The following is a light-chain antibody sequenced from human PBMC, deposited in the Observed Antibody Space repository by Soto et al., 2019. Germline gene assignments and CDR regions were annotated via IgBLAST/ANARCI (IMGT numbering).Light chain of an antibody. CDR3: QSYDSSLSGYV. CDR2: ENN. Sequence: QAVVTQPPSVSEAPGQRVTISCTGSSSNIGAGYEAHWYQQLPGTAPKLLIYENNNRPSGVPDRFSGSKSGTSASLAITGLQAEDEAEYYCQSYDSSLSGYVFGTGTKLTVL. J-gene: IGLJ1*01. V-gene: IGLV1-40*01. CDR1: SSNIGAGYE.